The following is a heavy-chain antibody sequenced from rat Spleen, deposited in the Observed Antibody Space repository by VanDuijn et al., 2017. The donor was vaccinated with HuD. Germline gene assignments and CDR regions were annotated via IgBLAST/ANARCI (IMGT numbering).Heavy chain of an antibody. CDR2: ISSAGNT. Sequence: QVQLKESGPGLVQPSQSLSLTCTVSGFSLISNGVNWVRQPPGKGLEWIAVISSAGNTYYNSGLKSRLSVSRDTSKSQVFLKMNDLQTEDTAIYFCTRSYYWYFDFWGPGTLVTVSS. J-gene: IGHJ1*01. CDR1: GFSLISNG. CDR3: TRSYYWYFDF. V-gene: IGHV2S12*01.